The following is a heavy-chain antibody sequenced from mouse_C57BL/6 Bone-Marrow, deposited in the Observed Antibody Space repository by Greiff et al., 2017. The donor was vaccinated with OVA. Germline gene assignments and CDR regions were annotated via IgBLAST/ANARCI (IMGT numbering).Heavy chain of an antibody. CDR1: GYPFTSYW. CDR2: IDPSDSYT. J-gene: IGHJ2*01. D-gene: IGHD2-4*01. CDR3: ARWDDYEY. V-gene: IGHV1-69*01. Sequence: QVQLQQPGAELVMPGASVKLSCKASGYPFTSYWMHWVKQRPGQGLEWIGEIDPSDSYTNYNQKFKGKSTLTVDKSSSTAYMQLSRLTSEDSAVYYCARWDDYEYWGQGTTLTGSS.